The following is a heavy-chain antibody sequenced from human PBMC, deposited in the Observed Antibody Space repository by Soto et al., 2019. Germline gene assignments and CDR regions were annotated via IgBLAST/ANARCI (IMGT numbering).Heavy chain of an antibody. J-gene: IGHJ6*03. CDR3: AKDRLDRVVAGTMDV. V-gene: IGHV1-3*01. CDR1: GYTFTXXG. CDR2: ITPVNGKT. D-gene: IGHD2-21*01. Sequence: QVHLVQSGAEVKEPGASVKVSCKASGYTFTXXGMXXLRQAPGQRLEWMGWITPVNGKTRLSQKFHGXLTIMTNTSXXXXXXXXXXXXXXXXXXXXXAKDRLDRVVAGTMDVWGTGTAVIVSS.